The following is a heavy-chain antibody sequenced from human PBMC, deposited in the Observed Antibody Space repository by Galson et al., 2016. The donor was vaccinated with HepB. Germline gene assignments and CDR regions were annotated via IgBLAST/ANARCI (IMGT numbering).Heavy chain of an antibody. Sequence: SLRLSCAASGFTFSSYGMHWVRQAPGKGLEWVALIWYDGSRRYHADSAKGRFTISRDNAKNSLYLQMNSLRAEDTAVYYCARPYDSGSFYHYAMDVWGKGTTVTVSS. D-gene: IGHD3-10*01. CDR1: GFTFSSYG. J-gene: IGHJ6*04. CDR2: IWYDGSRR. V-gene: IGHV3-33*01. CDR3: ARPYDSGSFYHYAMDV.